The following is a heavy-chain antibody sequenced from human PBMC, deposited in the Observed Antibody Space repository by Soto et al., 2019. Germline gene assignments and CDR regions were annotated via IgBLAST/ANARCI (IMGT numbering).Heavy chain of an antibody. J-gene: IGHJ1*01. CDR2: IGVYNDNT. V-gene: IGHV1-18*01. CDR3: ARIGFDGH. D-gene: IGHD3-9*01. Sequence: QVQLVQSGSEIKRPGASVKVSGKAFGYPFPSYGIGWVRQAPGQGLEWMGWIGVYNDNTNYAQKFQGRVTMTKETSSSTAYMELRSLKSDDTAVYYCARIGFDGHWGQGTLVTVSS. CDR1: GYPFPSYG.